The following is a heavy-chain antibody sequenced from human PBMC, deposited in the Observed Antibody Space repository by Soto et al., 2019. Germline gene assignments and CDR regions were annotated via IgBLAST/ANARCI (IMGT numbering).Heavy chain of an antibody. J-gene: IGHJ4*02. D-gene: IGHD1-7*01. CDR3: AKDPAGTPASFDY. V-gene: IGHV3-23*01. CDR2: ISDSGGST. Sequence: EVQLLESGGGLVQPGGSLRLSCAASGFTFSSYGMSWVRQAPRKGLEWVSSISDSGGSTYYADSVRCRFSISRDNSKNTLHLQMNSLSAEDTALYYCAKDPAGTPASFDYWGQGTLVTVSS. CDR1: GFTFSSYG.